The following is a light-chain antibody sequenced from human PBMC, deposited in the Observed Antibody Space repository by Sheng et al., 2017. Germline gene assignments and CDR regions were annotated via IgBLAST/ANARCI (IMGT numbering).Light chain of an antibody. J-gene: IGLJ1*01. Sequence: SYELTQPPSVSVSPGQTASITCSGDKLGDKYACWYQQKPGQSPVLVIYQDSKRPSGVPDRFSGSKSGTSASLAISGLQSEDEADYYCAAWDDSLNGRYVFGTGTKVTVL. CDR1: KLGDKY. CDR2: QDS. CDR3: AAWDDSLNGRYV. V-gene: IGLV3-1*01.